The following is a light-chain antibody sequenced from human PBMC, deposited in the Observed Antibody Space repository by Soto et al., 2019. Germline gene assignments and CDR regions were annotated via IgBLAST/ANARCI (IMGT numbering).Light chain of an antibody. CDR2: DNN. CDR3: GAWDSSLSAVV. J-gene: IGLJ2*01. V-gene: IGLV1-51*01. Sequence: QSVLTQTPSVSAAPGQKVTISCSGSSSNMGSNYVSWYQQLPGTAPKLIIYDNNKRPSGIPDRFSGSKSGTSATLGITGLQTGDEADYYCGAWDSSLSAVVFGGGTKLTVL. CDR1: SSNMGSNY.